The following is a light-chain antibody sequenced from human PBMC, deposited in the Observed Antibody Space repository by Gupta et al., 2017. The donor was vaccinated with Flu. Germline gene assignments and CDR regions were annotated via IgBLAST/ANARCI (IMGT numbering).Light chain of an antibody. Sequence: QSALTQPRSVSGSPGQSVTISCTGTSSDVGGYNYVSWYQQHPGKAPKLMIYDVSKRASGVPVRFSGSKSGNTASLTISGLKAEDEADYYCCSYAGSDPVVFGGGTKLTV. CDR1: SSDVGGYNY. CDR2: DVS. J-gene: IGLJ2*01. CDR3: CSYAGSDPVV. V-gene: IGLV2-11*01.